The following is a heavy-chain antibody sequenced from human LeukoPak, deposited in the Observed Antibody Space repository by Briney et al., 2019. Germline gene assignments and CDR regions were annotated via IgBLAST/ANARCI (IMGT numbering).Heavy chain of an antibody. CDR3: ARDGQYDYGDTNWFDP. V-gene: IGHV3-21*01. J-gene: IGHJ5*02. D-gene: IGHD4-17*01. CDR1: GFTFSSYA. Sequence: GGSLSLSCAASGFTFSSYAMHWVRQAPGKGLEWVSSISGSGSFIYYADSMKGRFTISRDNAKNSLYLQMNSLRAEDTAVYYCARDGQYDYGDTNWFDPWGQGTLVTVSS. CDR2: ISGSGSFI.